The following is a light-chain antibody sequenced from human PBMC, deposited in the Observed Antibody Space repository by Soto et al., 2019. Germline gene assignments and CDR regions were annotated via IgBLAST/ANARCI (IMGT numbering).Light chain of an antibody. CDR3: SLYTTGSLLYV. CDR1: SNEIGAYKN. CDR2: EVR. Sequence: QSALTQPASVSGSPGQSITISCTGSSNEIGAYKNVSWYQPYPGKAPKLIIFEVRKRTSGVSNRFSGSKSGNTASLTIEGRQADVLADYHCSLYTTGSLLYVFGGGTKVNVL. J-gene: IGLJ1*01. V-gene: IGLV2-14*01.